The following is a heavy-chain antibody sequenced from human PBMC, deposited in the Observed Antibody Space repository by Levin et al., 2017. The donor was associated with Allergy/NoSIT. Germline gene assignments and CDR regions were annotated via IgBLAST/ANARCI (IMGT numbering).Heavy chain of an antibody. Sequence: SVKVSCKASGGTFSSYAISWVRQAPGQGLEWMGGIIPIFGTANYAQKFQGRVTITADESTSTAYMELSSLRSEDTAVYYCARESGATTPFFDYWGQGTLVTVSS. J-gene: IGHJ4*02. V-gene: IGHV1-69*13. CDR2: IIPIFGTA. CDR3: ARESGATTPFFDY. D-gene: IGHD1-26*01. CDR1: GGTFSSYA.